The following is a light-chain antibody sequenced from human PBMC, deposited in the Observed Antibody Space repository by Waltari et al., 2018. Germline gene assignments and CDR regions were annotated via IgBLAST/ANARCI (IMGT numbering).Light chain of an antibody. Sequence: QSVLTQPPSASGTPGQRVTLSCSGGAPNIGSNAVNWYQHLPGAAPKLVILNNSQRPSGISDRFSGSTSGASASLAISGLQSEDEADYYCASWDGSLAAYVFGGGTKVTV. J-gene: IGLJ1*01. V-gene: IGLV1-44*01. CDR2: NNS. CDR1: APNIGSNA. CDR3: ASWDGSLAAYV.